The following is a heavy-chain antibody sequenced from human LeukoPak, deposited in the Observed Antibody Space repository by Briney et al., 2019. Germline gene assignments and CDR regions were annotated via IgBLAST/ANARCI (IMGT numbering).Heavy chain of an antibody. CDR1: GGSFSGYY. J-gene: IGHJ4*02. V-gene: IGHV4-4*07. Sequence: PSETLSLTCAVYGGSFSGYYWSWIRQPAGKGLEWIGRIYTSGSTNYNPSLKSRVTISVDTSKNQFSLKLSSVTAADTAVYYCARDDSSGWYGGLDYWGQGTLVTVSS. CDR3: ARDDSSGWYGGLDY. D-gene: IGHD6-19*01. CDR2: IYTSGST.